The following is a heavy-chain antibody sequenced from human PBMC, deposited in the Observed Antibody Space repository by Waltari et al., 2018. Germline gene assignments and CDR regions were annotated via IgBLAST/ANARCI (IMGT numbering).Heavy chain of an antibody. V-gene: IGHV4-38-2*01. CDR3: ARGLEQYYDFWSGSLLDY. CDR2: IYHSGST. J-gene: IGHJ4*02. Sequence: QVQLQESGPGLVKPSETLSLTCAVSGYSISSGYYWGWIRQPPGKGLEWIGSIYHSGSTYYNPSLKSRVTISVDTSKNQFSLKLSSVTAADTAVYYCARGLEQYYDFWSGSLLDYWGQGTLVTVSS. D-gene: IGHD3-3*01. CDR1: GYSISSGYY.